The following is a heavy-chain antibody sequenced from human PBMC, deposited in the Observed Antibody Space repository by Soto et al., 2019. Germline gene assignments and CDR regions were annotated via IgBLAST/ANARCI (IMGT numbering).Heavy chain of an antibody. D-gene: IGHD2-2*01. Sequence: LRLSCAASGFTFSNTWMHWVRQAPGKGLVWVSHINSDGTTTTYADSVKGRFTISRDNAKNTVHLQMNSLRAEDTAVYYCATDGSYAQHVWGQGTTVTVSS. CDR2: INSDGTTT. CDR3: ATDGSYAQHV. J-gene: IGHJ6*02. CDR1: GFTFSNTW. V-gene: IGHV3-74*01.